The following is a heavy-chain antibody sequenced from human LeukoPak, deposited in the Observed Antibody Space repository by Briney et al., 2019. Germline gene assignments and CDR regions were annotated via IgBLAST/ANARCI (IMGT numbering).Heavy chain of an antibody. CDR1: GFTFSSYG. D-gene: IGHD6-19*01. CDR2: ISYDGSNK. Sequence: PGRSPRLSCAASGFTFSSYGMHWVRQAPGKGLEWVAVISYDGSNKYYADSVKGRFTISRDNSKNTLYLQMNSLRAEDTAVYYCAKQQWLGYFDYWGREPWSPSPQ. J-gene: IGHJ4*02. CDR3: AKQQWLGYFDY. V-gene: IGHV3-30*18.